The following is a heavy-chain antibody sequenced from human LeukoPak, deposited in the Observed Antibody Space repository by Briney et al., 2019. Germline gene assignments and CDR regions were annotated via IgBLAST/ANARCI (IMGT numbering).Heavy chain of an antibody. D-gene: IGHD2-2*02. V-gene: IGHV1-69*13. Sequence: SVKVSCKASGYTFTSYGISWVRQAPGQGLEWMGGIIPIFGTANYAQKFQGRVTITADESTSTAYMELSSLRSEDTAVYYCARDGYGCSSTSCYTQYGMDVWGQGTTVTVSS. CDR2: IIPIFGTA. J-gene: IGHJ6*02. CDR1: GYTFTSYG. CDR3: ARDGYGCSSTSCYTQYGMDV.